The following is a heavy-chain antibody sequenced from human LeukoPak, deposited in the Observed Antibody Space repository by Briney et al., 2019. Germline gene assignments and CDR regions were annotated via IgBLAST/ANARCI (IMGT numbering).Heavy chain of an antibody. CDR1: GFMFSSNW. Sequence: GGSLRLSCAASGFMFSSNWMSWVRQAPGKGLEWVSSISTSSSYIYYADSVKGRFTISRDNAKNSLYLQMNSLRAEDTAVYYCARVSGTFGELYWGQGTLVTVSS. CDR3: ARVSGTFGELY. V-gene: IGHV3-21*01. D-gene: IGHD3-10*01. J-gene: IGHJ4*02. CDR2: ISTSSSYI.